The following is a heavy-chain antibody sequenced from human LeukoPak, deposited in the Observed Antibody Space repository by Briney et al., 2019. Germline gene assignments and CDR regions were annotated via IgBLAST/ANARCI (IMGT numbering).Heavy chain of an antibody. J-gene: IGHJ4*02. CDR3: ARPNTGALFDLNFDY. Sequence: PGGSLRLSYAASGFTFVTYAMHWVRQAPGKGLEWVAVISYDGSVKYYADSVKGRFTISRDNSKNTLYLQMNSLRLEDTAVYYCARPNTGALFDLNFDYWGQGTLVTVSS. CDR1: GFTFVTYA. V-gene: IGHV3-30-3*01. D-gene: IGHD3-9*01. CDR2: ISYDGSVK.